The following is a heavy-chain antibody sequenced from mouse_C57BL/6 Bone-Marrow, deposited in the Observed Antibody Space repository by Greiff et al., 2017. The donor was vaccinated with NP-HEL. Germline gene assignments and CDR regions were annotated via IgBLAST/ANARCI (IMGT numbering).Heavy chain of an antibody. CDR1: GFTFSSYA. V-gene: IGHV5-4*03. D-gene: IGHD1-1*01. J-gene: IGHJ4*01. CDR3: ARGLYGPYAMDY. Sequence: EVNVVESGGGLVKPGGSLKLSCAASGFTFSSYAMSWVRQTPEQRLEWVATISDGGSYTYYPDNVKGRFTISRDNAKNNLYLQMSHLKSEDTAMYYCARGLYGPYAMDYWGQGTSVTVSS. CDR2: ISDGGSYT.